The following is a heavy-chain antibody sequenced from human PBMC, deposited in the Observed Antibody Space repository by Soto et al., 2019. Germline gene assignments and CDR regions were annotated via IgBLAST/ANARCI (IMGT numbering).Heavy chain of an antibody. CDR2: ISDSSSTI. Sequence: EVQLVESGGGLVQPGGSLRLSCAASGFTFNSHTMNWVRQAPGKGLEWLSYISDSSSTIYYADSVKGRFTISRDNAKNSLYLQMNSLRADDTAVYYCTRELAYWGQGTLVTVSS. CDR3: TRELAY. J-gene: IGHJ4*02. CDR1: GFTFNSHT. V-gene: IGHV3-48*04.